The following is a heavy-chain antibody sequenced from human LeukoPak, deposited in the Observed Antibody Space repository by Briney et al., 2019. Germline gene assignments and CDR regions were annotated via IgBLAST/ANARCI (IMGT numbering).Heavy chain of an antibody. J-gene: IGHJ4*02. CDR1: GGSISSYY. D-gene: IGHD6-19*01. CDR2: IYYSGST. CDR3: ARTGTYSSGWYGYYFDY. Sequence: SETLSLTCTVSGGSISSYYWSWIRQPPGKGLEWIGYIYYSGSTNYNPSLKSRVTISVDTSENQFSLKLSSVTAADTAVYYCARTGTYSSGWYGYYFDYWGQGTLVTVSS. V-gene: IGHV4-59*08.